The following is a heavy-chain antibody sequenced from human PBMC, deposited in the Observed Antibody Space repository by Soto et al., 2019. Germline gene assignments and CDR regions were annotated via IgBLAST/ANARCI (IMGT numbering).Heavy chain of an antibody. CDR1: GFTFSSYG. D-gene: IGHD5-12*01. V-gene: IGHV3-30*18. CDR2: ISYDGSNK. CDR3: AKIQVASVLLYGMDV. J-gene: IGHJ6*02. Sequence: VQLVESGGGVVRPGGSLRLSCAASGFTFSSYGLHWVRQAPGKGLEWVSIISYDGSNKYYADSVKGRFTISRDNSKNTLYLQMNSLRAEDTAVYYCAKIQVASVLLYGMDVWGQGTTVTVS.